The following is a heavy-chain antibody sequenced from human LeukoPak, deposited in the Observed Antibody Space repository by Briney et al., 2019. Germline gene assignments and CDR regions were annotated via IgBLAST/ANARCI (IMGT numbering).Heavy chain of an antibody. Sequence: GGSLRLSCAASGFTFSSYSMNWVRQAPGKGLQWVSSITSSSRYIYYADSVKGRFTISRDNSKNTLYLQMNSLRAEDTAVYFCAKGALVATSHFDNWGQGTLVTVSS. CDR3: AKGALVATSHFDN. J-gene: IGHJ4*02. CDR1: GFTFSSYS. CDR2: ITSSSRYI. D-gene: IGHD5-12*01. V-gene: IGHV3-21*04.